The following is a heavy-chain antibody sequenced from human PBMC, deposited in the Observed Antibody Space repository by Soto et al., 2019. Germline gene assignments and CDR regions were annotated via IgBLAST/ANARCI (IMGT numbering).Heavy chain of an antibody. CDR2: IHHSGNT. Sequence: QVQLQESGPGLVKPSGTLSLTCTVSDGSISRSNWWTWVRQPPGKGLEWIGEIHHSGNTKHNPSLRSRVTMSVDKSKNQFSLKLTSVTAADTALYYCASTMLGFGQLPIDSWGQGTLVTVSS. V-gene: IGHV4-4*02. CDR3: ASTMLGFGQLPIDS. CDR1: DGSISRSNW. J-gene: IGHJ4*02. D-gene: IGHD3-10*02.